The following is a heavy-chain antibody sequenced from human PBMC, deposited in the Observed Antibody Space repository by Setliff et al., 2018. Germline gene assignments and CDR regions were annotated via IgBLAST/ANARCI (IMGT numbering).Heavy chain of an antibody. CDR1: GFTFSSYR. V-gene: IGHV3-33*08. J-gene: IGHJ4*02. CDR2: IWHDGGNK. D-gene: IGHD2-15*01. CDR3: ARTCSGSGCYAGLES. Sequence: LRLSCAASGFTFSSYRMHWVRQAPGKGLEWVAVIWHDGGNKYHADPVKGRFTISRDNSKNTLYLQMNSLRPEDTAVYYCARTCSGSGCYAGLESWGQGTPVTVSS.